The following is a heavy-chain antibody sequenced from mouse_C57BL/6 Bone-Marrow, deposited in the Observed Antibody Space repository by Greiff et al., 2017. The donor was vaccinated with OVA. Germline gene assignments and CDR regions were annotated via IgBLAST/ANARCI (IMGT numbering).Heavy chain of an antibody. Sequence: QVQLQQSGAELMKPGASVKLSCKATGYTFTGYWIEWVKQRPGHGLEWIGEILPGSGSTNYNEKFKGKATFTADTSSNTAYMQLSSLTTEDSAIYYCARDPFYYYGSSYPYWYFDVWGTGTTVTVSS. CDR1: GYTFTGYW. CDR2: ILPGSGST. D-gene: IGHD1-1*01. V-gene: IGHV1-9*01. J-gene: IGHJ1*03. CDR3: ARDPFYYYGSSYPYWYFDV.